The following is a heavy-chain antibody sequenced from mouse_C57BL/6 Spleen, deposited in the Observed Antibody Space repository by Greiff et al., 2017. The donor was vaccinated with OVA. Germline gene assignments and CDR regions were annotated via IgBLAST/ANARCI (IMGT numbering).Heavy chain of an antibody. Sequence: QVQLQQPGAELVMPGASVKLSCKASGYTFTSYWMHWVKQRPGQGLEWIGEIDPSDSYTNYNQKFKGKSTLTVDKSSSTAYMQLSGLTSEDSAVYYCARRGSKGYFDVWGTGTTVTVSS. D-gene: IGHD1-3*01. CDR2: IDPSDSYT. CDR1: GYTFTSYW. V-gene: IGHV1-69*01. CDR3: ARRGSKGYFDV. J-gene: IGHJ1*03.